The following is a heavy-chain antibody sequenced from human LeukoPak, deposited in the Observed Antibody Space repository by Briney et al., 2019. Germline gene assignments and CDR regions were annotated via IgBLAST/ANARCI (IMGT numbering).Heavy chain of an antibody. CDR1: GFTFSSYG. CDR2: ISYDGSNK. J-gene: IGHJ4*02. Sequence: GGSLRLSCAAPGFTFSSYGMHWVRQAPGKGLEWVAVISYDGSNKYYADSVKGRFTISRDNSKNTLYLQMNSLRAEDTAVYYCAKDLGYGDYSSGLFDYWGQGTLVTVSS. D-gene: IGHD4-17*01. V-gene: IGHV3-30*18. CDR3: AKDLGYGDYSSGLFDY.